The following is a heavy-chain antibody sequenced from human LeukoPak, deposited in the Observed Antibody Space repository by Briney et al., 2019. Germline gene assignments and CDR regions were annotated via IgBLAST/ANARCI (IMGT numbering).Heavy chain of an antibody. V-gene: IGHV3-33*07. CDR1: GFTFSRYW. Sequence: PGGSLRLSCAASGFTFSRYWMTWVRQAPGKGLEWVAVIWYDGSNKYYADSVKGRFTISRDNSKNTLYLQMNSLRAEDTAVYYCATSDSFVLFLDYWGQGTLVTVSS. CDR2: IWYDGSNK. D-gene: IGHD2-8*01. CDR3: ATSDSFVLFLDY. J-gene: IGHJ4*02.